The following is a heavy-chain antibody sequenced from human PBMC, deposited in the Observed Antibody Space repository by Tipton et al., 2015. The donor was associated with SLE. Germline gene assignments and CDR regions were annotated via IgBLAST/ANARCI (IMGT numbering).Heavy chain of an antibody. D-gene: IGHD6-6*01. J-gene: IGHJ4*02. CDR1: GFTFRTYS. V-gene: IGHV3-23*04. CDR3: AKEGNIAARPNYFDY. Sequence: QLVQSGGGLVQPGGSLRLSCAASGFTFRTYSMAWVRQSPGKGLEWVSLISGGGGSTHYADPGRGRFTIARDNSKKTLGRQLKTRRADDAAIYYCAKEGNIAARPNYFDYWGQGTLVTVSS. CDR2: ISGGGGST.